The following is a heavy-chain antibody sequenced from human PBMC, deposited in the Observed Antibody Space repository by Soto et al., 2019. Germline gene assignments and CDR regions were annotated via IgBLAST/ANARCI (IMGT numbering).Heavy chain of an antibody. J-gene: IGHJ6*02. CDR1: GFTFSSYS. Sequence: VQLVESGGGLVKPGGSLRLSCAASGFTFSSYSMNWVRQAPGKGLEWVSSISSSSSYIYYADSVKGRFTISRDNAKNSLYLQMNSLRAEDTAVYYCARDGYLAVGMDVWGQGTTVTVSS. V-gene: IGHV3-21*01. D-gene: IGHD1-1*01. CDR3: ARDGYLAVGMDV. CDR2: ISSSSSYI.